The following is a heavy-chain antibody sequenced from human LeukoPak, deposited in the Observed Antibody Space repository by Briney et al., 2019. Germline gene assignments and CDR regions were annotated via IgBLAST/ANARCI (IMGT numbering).Heavy chain of an antibody. V-gene: IGHV3-23*01. CDR3: AKKNLAAAGPNYFDY. CDR2: ISGVGATT. Sequence: PGGSLRLSCAASGFTFSTYSMNWVRQAPGKGLEWVSIISGVGATTDYADSVKGRFTISRDNSRNTLYLQMNSLRVEDTAVYYCAKKNLAAAGPNYFDYWGQGTLVTVSS. J-gene: IGHJ4*02. CDR1: GFTFSTYS. D-gene: IGHD6-13*01.